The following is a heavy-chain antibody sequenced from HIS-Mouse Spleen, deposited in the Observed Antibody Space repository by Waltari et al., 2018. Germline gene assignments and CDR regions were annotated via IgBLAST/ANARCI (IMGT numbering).Heavy chain of an antibody. J-gene: IGHJ3*02. CDR2: ISYDGSNK. Sequence: QVQLVESGGGVVQPGRSLRLSCAVSGFTFSSSGMHWVRQAPGKGLEWVAVISYDGSNKYYADSVKGRFTISRDNSKDTLYLQMNSLRAEDTAVYYCARADATLDDAFDIWGQGTMVTVSS. CDR3: ARADATLDDAFDI. CDR1: GFTFSSSG. V-gene: IGHV3-30*03.